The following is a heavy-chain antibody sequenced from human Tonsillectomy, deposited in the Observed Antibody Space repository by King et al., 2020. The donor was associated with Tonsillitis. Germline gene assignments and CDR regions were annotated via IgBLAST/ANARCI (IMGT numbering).Heavy chain of an antibody. CDR2: IYYSWST. Sequence: QLQESGPGLVKPSETLSLTCTVSGGSISSSSYYWGWIRQPPGKGLEWIGRIYYSWSTYYNPSLKSRVTISVDTSKNQFSLKLSSVTAADTAVYYCARQGYDFWSGYLGWFDPWGQGTLVTVSS. CDR3: ARQGYDFWSGYLGWFDP. J-gene: IGHJ5*02. CDR1: GGSISSSSYY. D-gene: IGHD3-3*01. V-gene: IGHV4-39*01.